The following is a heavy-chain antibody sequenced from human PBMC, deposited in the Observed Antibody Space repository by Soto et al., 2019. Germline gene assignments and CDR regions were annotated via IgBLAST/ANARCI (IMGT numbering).Heavy chain of an antibody. D-gene: IGHD3-10*01. CDR3: AREKITALFDY. CDR2: IYHRGST. V-gene: IGHV4-30-2*01. Sequence: SETLSLTCAVSGGSISSGGYSWSWIRQPPGKGLEWIGYIYHRGSTYYNPSLKSRVTISVDTSKNQFSLKLTSVTAADTAVYYCAREKITALFDYWGQGTLVTVSS. CDR1: GGSISSGGYS. J-gene: IGHJ4*02.